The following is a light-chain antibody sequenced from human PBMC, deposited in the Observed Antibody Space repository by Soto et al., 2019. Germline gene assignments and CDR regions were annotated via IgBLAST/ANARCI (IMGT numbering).Light chain of an antibody. CDR1: SNDVGGYSY. V-gene: IGLV2-14*01. Sequence: QSALTQPASVSGSPGQSITISCTGTSNDVGGYSYVSWYQQHPGKAPKLMIYDVSSRPSGVSNRFSGSKSGNTASLTISGLQAEDEADYYCSSYTSSSTLVVLGGGTQLTVL. J-gene: IGLJ2*01. CDR2: DVS. CDR3: SSYTSSSTLVV.